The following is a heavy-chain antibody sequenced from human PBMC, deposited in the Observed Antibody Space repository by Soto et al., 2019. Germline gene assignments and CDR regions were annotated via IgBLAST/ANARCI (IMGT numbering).Heavy chain of an antibody. CDR3: ARRWWAYCGGACSPFDY. Sequence: QLQLQESGPGLVKPSETLSLTCTVSGGSISSSSYYWGWIRQPPGKGLEWIGSIYYSGSTYYNPSLKSRVTISVDTSKNQFALKLSSVTAADTAAYYCARRWWAYCGGACSPFDYWGQGTLVTVSS. J-gene: IGHJ4*02. CDR2: IYYSGST. CDR1: GGSISSSSYY. D-gene: IGHD2-21*01. V-gene: IGHV4-39*01.